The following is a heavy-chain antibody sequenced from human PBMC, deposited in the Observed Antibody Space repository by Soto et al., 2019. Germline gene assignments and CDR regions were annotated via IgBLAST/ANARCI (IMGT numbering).Heavy chain of an antibody. CDR2: LRCSSSTI. J-gene: IGHJ6*02. D-gene: IGHD3-10*01. V-gene: IGHV3-48*01. CDR3: ARESHDYGSGRYFDAMDV. Sequence: GGSLRLSCAASGFTFSSYSMNWVRQAPGKGLEWVSYLRCSSSTICNADNGKGPSIMSRDNAKSSVYQKMNSLRAEDTAVYYCARESHDYGSGRYFDAMDVWGQGTTVTVSS. CDR1: GFTFSSYS.